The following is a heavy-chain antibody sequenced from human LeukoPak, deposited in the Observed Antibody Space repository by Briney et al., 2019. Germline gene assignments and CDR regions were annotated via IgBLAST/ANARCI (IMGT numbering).Heavy chain of an antibody. CDR2: ISSSSSTI. D-gene: IGHD6-6*01. CDR3: ARIAARQQDY. V-gene: IGHV3-48*01. J-gene: IGHJ4*02. CDR1: GFTFSSYS. Sequence: PGGSLRLSCAASGFTFSSYSMNWARQAPGKGLEWVSYISSSSSTIYYADSVKGRFTISRDNAKNSLYLQMNSLRAEDTAVYYCARIAARQQDYWGQGTLVTVSS.